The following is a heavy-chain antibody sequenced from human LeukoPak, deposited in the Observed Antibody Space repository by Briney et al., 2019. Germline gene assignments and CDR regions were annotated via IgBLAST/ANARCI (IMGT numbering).Heavy chain of an antibody. CDR3: ARDRGKLRYLDL. Sequence: VGSLRLSCVASGFAFNTQAMHWVRQAPGKGLEWLAVMSLDGSSIYYADSVKGRFTISRDNSKNTLYLQMSSLRVEDTAVYYCARDRGKLRYLDLWGQGAPLTVSS. V-gene: IGHV3-30*15. J-gene: IGHJ4*02. CDR1: GFAFNTQA. D-gene: IGHD3-9*01. CDR2: MSLDGSSI.